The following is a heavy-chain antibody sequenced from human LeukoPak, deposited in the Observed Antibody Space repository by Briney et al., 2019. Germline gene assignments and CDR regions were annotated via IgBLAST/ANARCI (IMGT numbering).Heavy chain of an antibody. J-gene: IGHJ4*02. Sequence: PGGSLRLSCAASGFTFSSFAMNWVRQAPGKGLEWVSTMSGDATSTYYADSVKGRFTISRDNSKNTLYLQMNSLRAEDTAVYYCAKRTSGSSWYSSDYWGQGTLVTVSP. CDR2: MSGDATST. CDR3: AKRTSGSSWYSSDY. D-gene: IGHD6-13*01. CDR1: GFTFSSFA. V-gene: IGHV3-23*01.